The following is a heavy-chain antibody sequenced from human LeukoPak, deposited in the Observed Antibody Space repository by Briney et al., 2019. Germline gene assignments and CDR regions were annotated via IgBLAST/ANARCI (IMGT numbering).Heavy chain of an antibody. Sequence: SETLSLTCTVSGGSISSHYWSWIRQPPGKGLEWIGYIYYSGSTNYNPSLKSRVTISVDTSKNQFSLKLSSVTAADTAVYYWARAAPGIAAAELDYWGQGTLVTVSS. V-gene: IGHV4-59*11. CDR2: IYYSGST. CDR1: GGSISSHY. D-gene: IGHD6-13*01. J-gene: IGHJ4*02. CDR3: ARAAPGIAAAELDY.